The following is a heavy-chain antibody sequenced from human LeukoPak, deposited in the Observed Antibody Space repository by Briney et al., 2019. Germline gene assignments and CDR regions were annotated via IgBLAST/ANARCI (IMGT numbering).Heavy chain of an antibody. CDR3: ARLQQQLSV. CDR2: IYYSGST. D-gene: IGHD6-13*01. CDR1: GGSISSSSYY. Sequence: SETLSLTCTVSGGSISSSSYYWGWIRQPPGTGLEWIGSIYYSGSTYYNPSLKSRVTISVDTSKNQFSLKLTSVTAADTAAYYCARLQQQLSVWGQGAMVTVSS. J-gene: IGHJ3*01. V-gene: IGHV4-39*01.